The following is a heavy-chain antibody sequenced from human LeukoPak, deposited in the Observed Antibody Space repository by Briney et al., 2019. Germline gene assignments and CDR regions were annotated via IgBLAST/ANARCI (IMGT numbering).Heavy chain of an antibody. V-gene: IGHV4-34*01. CDR1: GGSFSGYY. J-gene: IGHJ6*03. CDR3: ARDPYDFWSGYYWYYYMDV. D-gene: IGHD3-3*01. CDR2: IYYSGST. Sequence: SETLSLTCAVYGGSFSGYYWGWIRQPPGKGLEWIGSIYYSGSTYYNPSLESRVTISVDTSKNQFSLKLSSVTAADTAVYYCARDPYDFWSGYYWYYYMDVWGKGTTVTVSS.